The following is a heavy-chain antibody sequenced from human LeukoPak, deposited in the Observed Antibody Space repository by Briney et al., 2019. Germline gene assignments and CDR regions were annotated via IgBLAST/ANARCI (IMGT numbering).Heavy chain of an antibody. J-gene: IGHJ6*02. CDR1: GFTVSSNY. D-gene: IGHD3-3*01. Sequence: GGSLRLSCAASGFTVSSNYMSWVRQAPGKGLEWVSVIYSGGSTYYADSVKGRFTISRDNAKNSLYLQMNSLRAEDTAVYYCAREYYDFWSGYYTPSLADVWGQGTTVTVSS. CDR2: IYSGGST. V-gene: IGHV3-53*01. CDR3: AREYYDFWSGYYTPSLADV.